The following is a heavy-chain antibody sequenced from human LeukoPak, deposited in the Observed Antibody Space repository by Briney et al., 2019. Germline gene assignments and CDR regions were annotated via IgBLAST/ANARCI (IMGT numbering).Heavy chain of an antibody. CDR2: VYSSGST. V-gene: IGHV4-59*01. CDR3: ARGDDTSGFYFLDS. J-gene: IGHJ4*02. D-gene: IGHD3-22*01. Sequence: SETLSLTCTVSGDSISSYYWSWIRQPPGKGLEWIGFVYSSGSTTYNPSLKSRVTLSVDTSKSQFSLRLHSVTAADTAVYYCARGDDTSGFYFLDSWGQGTLVTVSA. CDR1: GDSISSYY.